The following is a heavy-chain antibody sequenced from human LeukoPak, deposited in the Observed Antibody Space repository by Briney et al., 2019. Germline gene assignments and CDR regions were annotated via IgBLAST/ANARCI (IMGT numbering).Heavy chain of an antibody. J-gene: IGHJ2*01. Sequence: KASETLSLTCTVSGGSISSYYWSWIRQPPGKGLEWIGYIYYSGGTNYNPSLKSRVTISVVTSKNQFSLKLSSVTAADTAVYYCARDLVAADRYFDLWGRGTLVTVSS. CDR3: ARDLVAADRYFDL. CDR2: IYYSGGT. D-gene: IGHD6-13*01. V-gene: IGHV4-59*01. CDR1: GGSISSYY.